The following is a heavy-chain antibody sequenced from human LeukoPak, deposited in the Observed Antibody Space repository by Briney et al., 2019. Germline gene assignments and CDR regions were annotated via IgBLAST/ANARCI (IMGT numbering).Heavy chain of an antibody. CDR2: ISAYNGNT. D-gene: IGHD3-22*01. V-gene: IGHV1-18*01. Sequence: GASVKVSCKASGYTFTSYGISWVRQAPGQGLEWMGWISAYNGNTNYAQKLQGRVTMTTDTSTSTAYMELRSLRSDDTAVYYCARDMGPYYYDSSGAQPTKLPLHWGQGTLVTVSS. J-gene: IGHJ4*02. CDR1: GYTFTSYG. CDR3: ARDMGPYYYDSSGAQPTKLPLH.